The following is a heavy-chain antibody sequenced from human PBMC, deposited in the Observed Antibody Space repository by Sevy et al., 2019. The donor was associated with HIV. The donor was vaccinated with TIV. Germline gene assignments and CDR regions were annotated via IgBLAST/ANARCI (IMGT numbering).Heavy chain of an antibody. CDR1: GYSFTSYW. Sequence: GESLKISCKGSGYSFTSYWIGWVRQMPGKGLEWMGIIYPGDSDTRYSPSFQGQVTISADKSISTAYLQWSSLKASDTAMNYCASSTAYYYYGMDVWGQGTTVTVSS. CDR3: ASSTAYYYYGMDV. D-gene: IGHD6-13*01. CDR2: IYPGDSDT. J-gene: IGHJ6*02. V-gene: IGHV5-51*01.